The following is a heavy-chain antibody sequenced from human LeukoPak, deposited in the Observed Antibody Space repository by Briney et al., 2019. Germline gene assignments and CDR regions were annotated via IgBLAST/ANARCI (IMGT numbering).Heavy chain of an antibody. Sequence: PSEPLFLTCTVAGSFISSYYWCWIRQPAGKGLEWIGRIYTSGSTNYNPSLKSRVTMSVDTSKNQFSLKLSSVTAADTAVYYCARSYCSSNSCYDYWGQGTLVTVSS. CDR1: GSFISSYY. CDR2: IYTSGST. CDR3: ARSYCSSNSCYDY. V-gene: IGHV4-4*07. D-gene: IGHD2-2*01. J-gene: IGHJ4*02.